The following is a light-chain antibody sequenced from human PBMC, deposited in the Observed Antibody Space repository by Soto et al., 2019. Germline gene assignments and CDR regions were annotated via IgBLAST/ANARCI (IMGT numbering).Light chain of an antibody. CDR2: DVS. J-gene: IGLJ3*02. CDR3: SPYASSSTVV. CDR1: SSDVGGYNY. Sequence: QSALTQPASVSGSPGQSITISCTGTSSDVGGYNYVSWYQQYPGKAPKVMIYDVSNRPSGVSNRFSGSRSGNTASLTISGLQAEDEADYYCSPYASSSTVVFGGGTKVTVL. V-gene: IGLV2-14*01.